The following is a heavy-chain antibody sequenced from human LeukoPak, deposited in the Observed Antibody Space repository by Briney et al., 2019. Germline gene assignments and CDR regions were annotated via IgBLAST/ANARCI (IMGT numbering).Heavy chain of an antibody. CDR2: IYPGDSDT. D-gene: IGHD4-11*01. V-gene: IGHV5-51*01. Sequence: GESLKISCKGSGYNFTIRWIGWVRQMPGKGLEWMGIIYPGDSDTRYNPSFQGQITISADKSISTAYVQWSSLKASDTAMYYCASSHDYSNYVAFWGQGTLVTVSS. J-gene: IGHJ4*02. CDR3: ASSHDYSNYVAF. CDR1: GYNFTIRW.